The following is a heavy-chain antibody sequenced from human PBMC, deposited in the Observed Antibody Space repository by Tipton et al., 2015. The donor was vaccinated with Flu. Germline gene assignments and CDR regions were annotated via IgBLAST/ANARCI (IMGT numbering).Heavy chain of an antibody. CDR3: ARDGRYSYGRGLRVFAFDI. CDR2: IYTSGNT. D-gene: IGHD5-18*01. Sequence: LRLSCTVSGGSISSGSYYWSWIRQPAGKGLEWIGRIYTSGNTNYNPSLKSRVTISVDTSKNQFSLKLNSVTAADTAVYYCARDGRYSYGRGLRVFAFDIWGQGTMVTVSS. J-gene: IGHJ3*02. CDR1: GGSISSGSYY. V-gene: IGHV4-61*02.